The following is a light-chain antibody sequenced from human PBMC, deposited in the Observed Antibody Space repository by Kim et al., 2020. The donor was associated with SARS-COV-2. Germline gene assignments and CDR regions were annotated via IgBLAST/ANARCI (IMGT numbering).Light chain of an antibody. CDR1: QTVSSAY. Sequence: PEERATLSCRASQTVSSAYLAWYQQKPGQAPRLLIYAASSRATGIPDRFSGRGSGTDFTLTISRLEPEDFAVYYCQQYGSSPPWTFGQGTKVDIK. CDR2: AAS. V-gene: IGKV3-20*01. J-gene: IGKJ1*01. CDR3: QQYGSSPPWT.